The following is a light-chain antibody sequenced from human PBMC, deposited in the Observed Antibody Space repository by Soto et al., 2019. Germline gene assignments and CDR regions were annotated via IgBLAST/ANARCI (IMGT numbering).Light chain of an antibody. CDR2: QVT. Sequence: SSCTGTSSDLAIYNYVSWYQQQPGKAPKLMIYQVTNRPSGVSNRFSGSRSGNTASLTISGLQAEDEADYYCSSYTDSSNYVFGNGTKVTV. V-gene: IGLV2-14*01. J-gene: IGLJ1*01. CDR3: SSYTDSSNYV. CDR1: SSDLAIYNY.